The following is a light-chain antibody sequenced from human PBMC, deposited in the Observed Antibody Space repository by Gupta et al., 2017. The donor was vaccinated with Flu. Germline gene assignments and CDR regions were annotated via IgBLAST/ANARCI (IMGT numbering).Light chain of an antibody. CDR3: QQDISEPLT. CDR2: WAS. Sequence: DVVMIQSPDSLAVSLGERATIMCQSSRSVRWSENRNYLAWYQQKPGQPPKLLVYWASTRESGVPDRFSGRGSETDFTLTISSLQAEDVAVYYCQQDISEPLTFGQGTRLDIK. J-gene: IGKJ5*01. V-gene: IGKV4-1*01. CDR1: RSVRWSENRNY.